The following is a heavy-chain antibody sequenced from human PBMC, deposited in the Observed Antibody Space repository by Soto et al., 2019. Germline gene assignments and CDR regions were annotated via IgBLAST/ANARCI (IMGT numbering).Heavy chain of an antibody. V-gene: IGHV3-30-3*01. D-gene: IGHD3-3*01. Sequence: GGSLRLSCAASGFTFSSYAMHWVRQAPGKGLEWVAVISYDGSNKYYADSVKGRFTITRDNPKNTLYLQMNSLRAEDTAVYYCARDGTRITGRYDFWSGYFAGPLIDYWGQGTLVTVSS. CDR3: ARDGTRITGRYDFWSGYFAGPLIDY. CDR1: GFTFSSYA. J-gene: IGHJ4*02. CDR2: ISYDGSNK.